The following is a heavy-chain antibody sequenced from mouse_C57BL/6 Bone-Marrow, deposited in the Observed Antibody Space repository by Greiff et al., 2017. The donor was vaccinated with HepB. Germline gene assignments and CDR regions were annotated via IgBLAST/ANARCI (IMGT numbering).Heavy chain of an antibody. D-gene: IGHD2-2*01. Sequence: QVQLKQSGAELARPGASVKLSCKASGYTFTSYGISWAKQRPGQGLEWIGEIYPRSGNTYYNEKFKGKATLTADKSSSTAYMELRSLTSEDSAVYVCARPGKSTMVTTSFAYWGQGTLVTVSA. J-gene: IGHJ3*01. CDR2: IYPRSGNT. V-gene: IGHV1-81*01. CDR3: ARPGKSTMVTTSFAY. CDR1: GYTFTSYG.